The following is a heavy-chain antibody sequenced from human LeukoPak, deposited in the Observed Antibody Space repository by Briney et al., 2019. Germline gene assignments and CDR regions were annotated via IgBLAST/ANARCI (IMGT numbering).Heavy chain of an antibody. CDR2: ITSSSSYI. Sequence: GGSLRLSCAASGFTFSTYSMNWVRQAPGKGLEWVSSITSSSSYIKYADSVKGRFTISRDNAKDSLYLQMNSLRAEDTAVYYCARVKAGATIENFYYYYMDVWGKGTTVTVSS. CDR3: ARVKAGATIENFYYYYMDV. CDR1: GFTFSTYS. D-gene: IGHD1-26*01. V-gene: IGHV3-21*01. J-gene: IGHJ6*03.